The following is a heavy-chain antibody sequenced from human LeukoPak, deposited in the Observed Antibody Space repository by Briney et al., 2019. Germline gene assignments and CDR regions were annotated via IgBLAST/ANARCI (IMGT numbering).Heavy chain of an antibody. CDR2: IKQDGSEK. J-gene: IGHJ3*02. Sequence: PGGSLRLSCAASGFTFSRYLMSWVRQAPGKGLEWVGNIKQDGSEKFYVDSVKGRFTISRDNAKKSLYLQMNSLRADDTAVYFCARGDYYDSSGFYTDAFDIWGQGTMVTVSS. D-gene: IGHD3-22*01. CDR1: GFTFSRYL. V-gene: IGHV3-7*01. CDR3: ARGDYYDSSGFYTDAFDI.